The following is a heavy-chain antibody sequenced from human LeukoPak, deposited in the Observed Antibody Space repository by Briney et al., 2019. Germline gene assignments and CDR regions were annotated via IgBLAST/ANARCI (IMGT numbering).Heavy chain of an antibody. Sequence: GESLKISCKDSGHRFTNYWIGWVRQMPGKGLEWMGIIYPGDSDTRYSPSFQGQVTISTDKSINTAYLQWSSLKASDTAVYYCARLDYYGSGRIDYWGQGTLVTVSS. CDR2: IYPGDSDT. CDR3: ARLDYYGSGRIDY. CDR1: GHRFTNYW. J-gene: IGHJ4*02. D-gene: IGHD3-10*01. V-gene: IGHV5-51*01.